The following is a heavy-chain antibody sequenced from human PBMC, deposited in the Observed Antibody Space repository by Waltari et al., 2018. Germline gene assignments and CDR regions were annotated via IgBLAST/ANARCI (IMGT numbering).Heavy chain of an antibody. CDR3: AREDNWNLDV. D-gene: IGHD1-1*01. Sequence: EVQLVESGGGLVQPGGSLRLSCAASGFTFRANWRHWVRQAPGQGLVWVSRINGDGSSTHYADSVKGRFTISRDNTKNTMYLQMDSLRAEDTAVYFCAREDNWNLDVWGKGTTVTVSS. CDR1: GFTFRANW. V-gene: IGHV3-74*01. J-gene: IGHJ6*03. CDR2: INGDGSST.